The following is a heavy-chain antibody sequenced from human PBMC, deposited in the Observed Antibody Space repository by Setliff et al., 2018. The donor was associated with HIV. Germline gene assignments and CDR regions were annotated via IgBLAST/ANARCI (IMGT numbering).Heavy chain of an antibody. CDR3: ARVCPPVRYNFWSGYYPKAGYFDY. D-gene: IGHD3-3*01. V-gene: IGHV4-31*03. Sequence: PSETLSLTCTVSGGSISSGVYYWSWIRHHPGKGLEWIGYIHYSGSIYYNPSLKSRVTISVDTSKNQSSLKLSSVTAADTAVYYCARVCPPVRYNFWSGYYPKAGYFDYWGQGALVTVSS. CDR2: IHYSGSI. CDR1: GGSISSGVYY. J-gene: IGHJ4*02.